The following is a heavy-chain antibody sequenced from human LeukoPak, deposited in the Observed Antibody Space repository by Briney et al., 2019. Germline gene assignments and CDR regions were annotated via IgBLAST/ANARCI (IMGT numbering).Heavy chain of an antibody. Sequence: GGSLRLSCAASGFTFSGYAMTWVRQAPGKGLEWVSTISDGGGSTYYADSVQGRFTVSRDNSNNTLYLQMDSLRVEDTALYYCAKDVGRGGTTGTTSVYWGQGTLVTVSS. CDR2: ISDGGGST. D-gene: IGHD1-1*01. J-gene: IGHJ4*02. CDR3: AKDVGRGGTTGTTSVY. CDR1: GFTFSGYA. V-gene: IGHV3-23*01.